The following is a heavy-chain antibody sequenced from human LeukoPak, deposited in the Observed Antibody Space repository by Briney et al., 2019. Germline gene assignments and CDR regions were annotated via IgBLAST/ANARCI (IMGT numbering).Heavy chain of an antibody. V-gene: IGHV3-21*01. CDR3: AREGPLYDSQFYAFDI. J-gene: IGHJ3*02. CDR1: GFTFSSYG. CDR2: ISSSSSYI. D-gene: IGHD3-22*01. Sequence: GGSLRLSCAASGFTFSSYGMNWVRQAPGKGLEWVSSISSSSSYIYYADSVKGRFTISRDNAKNSLYLQMNSLRAEDTAVYYCAREGPLYDSQFYAFDIWGQGTMVTVSS.